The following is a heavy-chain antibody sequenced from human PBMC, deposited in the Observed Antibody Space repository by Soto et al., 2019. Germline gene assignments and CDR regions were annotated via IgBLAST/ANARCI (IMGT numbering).Heavy chain of an antibody. CDR2: ISYDGSNK. Sequence: QVQLVESGGGVVQPGRSLRLSCAASGFTFSSYAMHWVRQAPGKGLEWVAVISYDGSNKYYADSVKGRFTISRDNSKNTLYLQMNSLRAEDTAVYYCASPLSPNWGLTEGCYYCGQGTLVTVSS. CDR1: GFTFSSYA. D-gene: IGHD7-27*01. J-gene: IGHJ4*02. V-gene: IGHV3-30-3*01. CDR3: ASPLSPNWGLTEGCYY.